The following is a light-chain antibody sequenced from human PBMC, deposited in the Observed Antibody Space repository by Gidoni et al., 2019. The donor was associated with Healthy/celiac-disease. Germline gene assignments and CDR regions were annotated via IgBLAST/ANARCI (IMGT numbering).Light chain of an antibody. V-gene: IGKV1-5*03. CDR1: QSISSW. CDR3: QQYNSYPWT. Sequence: DIHMTHPPSTLSASVGDRVTITCRASQSISSWLAWYQQKPGKAPKLLIYKASSLESGVPSRFSGSGSGTEFTLTISSLQPDDFATYYCQQYNSYPWTFGQGTKVEIK. J-gene: IGKJ1*01. CDR2: KAS.